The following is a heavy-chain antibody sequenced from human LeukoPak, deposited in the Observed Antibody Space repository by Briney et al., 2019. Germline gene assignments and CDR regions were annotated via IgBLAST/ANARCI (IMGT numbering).Heavy chain of an antibody. CDR3: ARCGGITGTTCYFDY. D-gene: IGHD1-7*01. J-gene: IGHJ4*02. V-gene: IGHV3-7*01. Sequence: GGSLRLSCAASGLTFSSYWMGWVRQAPGKGWRWVATIKQDGSEKYYVDSVKGRFTISRDNAKNSLYLQMNSLRAEDTAVYYCARCGGITGTTCYFDYWGQGTLVTVSS. CDR1: GLTFSSYW. CDR2: IKQDGSEK.